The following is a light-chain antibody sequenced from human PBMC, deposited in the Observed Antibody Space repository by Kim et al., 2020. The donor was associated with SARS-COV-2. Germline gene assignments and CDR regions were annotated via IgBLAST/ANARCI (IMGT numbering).Light chain of an antibody. Sequence: EIVLTQSPATLSLSPGERATLSCRASQSVSSYLAWYQQKPGQAPRLLIYDASNRATGIPARFSGSGSGTDFILTISSLEPEDFAVYYCQQRSNWPLFGPGTKVDIK. CDR2: DAS. CDR1: QSVSSY. J-gene: IGKJ3*01. CDR3: QQRSNWPL. V-gene: IGKV3-11*01.